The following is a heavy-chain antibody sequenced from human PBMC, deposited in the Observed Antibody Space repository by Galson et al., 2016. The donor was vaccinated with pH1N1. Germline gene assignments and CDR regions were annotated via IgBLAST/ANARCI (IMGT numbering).Heavy chain of an antibody. D-gene: IGHD6-13*01. V-gene: IGHV1-18*01. J-gene: IGHJ4*02. CDR1: GYTFTAYG. Sequence: SVKVSCKASGYTFTAYGINWVRQAPGQGLEWMGRISAINASPRYAQKFQGRVTMTSDPSTNTAYMELGSLRSADTAVYYCARTAAAAYFDYWGQGTLITVSS. CDR2: ISAINASP. CDR3: ARTAAAAYFDY.